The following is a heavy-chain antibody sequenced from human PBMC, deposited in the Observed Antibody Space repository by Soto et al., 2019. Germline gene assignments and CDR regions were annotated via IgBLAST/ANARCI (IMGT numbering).Heavy chain of an antibody. V-gene: IGHV3-48*01. J-gene: IGHJ3*02. CDR2: ISSSSSTI. CDR1: GFTFSSYS. CDR3: ARAVITAALYWADAFEI. D-gene: IGHD3-10*01. Sequence: EVQLVESGGGLVQPGGSLRLSCAASGFTFSSYSMNWVRQAPGKGLEWVSYISSSSSTIYYADSVKGRFTISRDNAKNSLYLQMNSPRADDTAVYYCARAVITAALYWADAFEIRGQGTMVTVSS.